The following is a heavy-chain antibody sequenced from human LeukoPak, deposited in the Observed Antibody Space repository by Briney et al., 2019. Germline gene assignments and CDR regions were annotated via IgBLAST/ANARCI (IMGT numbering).Heavy chain of an antibody. CDR3: ARDRQHPYSGYEYFDY. D-gene: IGHD5-12*01. CDR1: GGSISSYY. CDR2: IYTSGST. Sequence: TSETLSLTCTVSGGSISSYYWSWIRQPAGKGLEWIGRIYTSGSTNYNPSLKSRVTMSVDTSKNQFSLKLSSVTAADTAVYYCARDRQHPYSGYEYFDYWGQGTLVTVSS. J-gene: IGHJ4*02. V-gene: IGHV4-4*07.